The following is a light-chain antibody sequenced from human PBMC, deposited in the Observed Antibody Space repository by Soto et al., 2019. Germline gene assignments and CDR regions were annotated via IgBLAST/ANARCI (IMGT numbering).Light chain of an antibody. J-gene: IGLJ3*02. CDR2: VNSDGTH. V-gene: IGLV4-69*01. CDR3: QTWEWNGGSWV. Sequence: QTVVTQSPSASASLGASVKLTCTLSSGHSSFAIAWHQQQPQKGPRYLMKVNSDGTHNKGDGIPDRFSGSSSGAERYLTISSLQSEDEAAYFCQTWEWNGGSWVFGGGTQLTVL. CDR1: SGHSSFA.